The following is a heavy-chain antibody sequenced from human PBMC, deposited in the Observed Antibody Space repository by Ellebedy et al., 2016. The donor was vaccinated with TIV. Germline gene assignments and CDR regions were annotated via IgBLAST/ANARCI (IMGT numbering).Heavy chain of an antibody. V-gene: IGHV3-7*01. CDR3: ARGRYYCSSTSCYAPSWFDP. Sequence: GGSLRLXCEGSGFTFRSFWMNWVRQAPGKGLEWVARISEDGFKQYYVDSVKGRFTISRDNAKNSLYLQMNSLGAEDTAVYFCARGRYYCSSTSCYAPSWFDPWGQGTLVTVPS. J-gene: IGHJ5*02. CDR1: GFTFRSFW. D-gene: IGHD2-2*01. CDR2: ISEDGFKQ.